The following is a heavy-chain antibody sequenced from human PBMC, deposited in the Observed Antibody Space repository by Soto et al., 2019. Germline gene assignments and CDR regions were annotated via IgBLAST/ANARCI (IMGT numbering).Heavy chain of an antibody. CDR3: ARRPRGLYHHDY. CDR1: GFTFSGDW. J-gene: IGHJ4*02. Sequence: EVQLVESGGGLVQPGGSLRLSCAASGFTFSGDWMHWVRQGAGKGLVWVSRINMDGSSTNYADSVKGRFTISRDNAKNTRYLQMNSLRVDDTAVYYCARRPRGLYHHDYWGQGALVTVSS. V-gene: IGHV3-74*01. D-gene: IGHD2-2*01. CDR2: INMDGSST.